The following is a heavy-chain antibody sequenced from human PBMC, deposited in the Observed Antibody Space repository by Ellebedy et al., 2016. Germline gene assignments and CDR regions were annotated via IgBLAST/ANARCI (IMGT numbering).Heavy chain of an antibody. V-gene: IGHV4-61*01. CDR1: GGSVNSAIYR. J-gene: IGHJ4*02. Sequence: SETLSLXXTVSGGSVNSAIYRWSWIRQPPGKGLEWIGSFYYTGITNYNPSLKSRVTMSVDTSKNQFSLRLSSVTAADTAVYYCARAHYWSGYAPYYLDFWGRGALVTVSS. D-gene: IGHD3-3*02. CDR2: FYYTGIT. CDR3: ARAHYWSGYAPYYLDF.